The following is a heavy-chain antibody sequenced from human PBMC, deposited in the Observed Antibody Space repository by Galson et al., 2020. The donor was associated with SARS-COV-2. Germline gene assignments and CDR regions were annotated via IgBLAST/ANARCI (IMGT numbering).Heavy chain of an antibody. V-gene: IGHV3-30*02. D-gene: IGHD6-19*01. CDR2: IRYDGSNK. Sequence: GESLKISCAASGFTFSSYGMHWVRQAPGKGLEWVAFIRYDGSNKYYADSVKGRFTISRDNSKNTLYLQMNSLRAEDTAVYYCAKGLGAVAGTDYWGQGTLVTVSS. CDR3: AKGLGAVAGTDY. CDR1: GFTFSSYG. J-gene: IGHJ4*02.